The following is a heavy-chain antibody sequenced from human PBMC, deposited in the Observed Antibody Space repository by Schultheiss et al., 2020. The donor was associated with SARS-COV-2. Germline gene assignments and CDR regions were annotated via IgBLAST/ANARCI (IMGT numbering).Heavy chain of an antibody. CDR1: GGSISSGGYY. CDR2: IYYSGST. CDR3: ARDESIVVVVAATPHGQYFQH. Sequence: SETLSLTCTVSGGSISSGGYYWGWIRQPPGKGLEWIGSIYYSGSTYYNPSLKSRVTISVDTSKNQFSLKLSSVTAADTAVYYCARDESIVVVVAATPHGQYFQHWGQGTLVTVSS. V-gene: IGHV4-39*07. D-gene: IGHD2-15*01. J-gene: IGHJ1*01.